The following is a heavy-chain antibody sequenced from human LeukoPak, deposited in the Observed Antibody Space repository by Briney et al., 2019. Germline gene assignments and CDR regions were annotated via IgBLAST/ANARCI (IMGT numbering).Heavy chain of an antibody. CDR1: GYTFTSYY. J-gene: IGHJ4*02. CDR2: INPSGGST. D-gene: IGHD3-3*01. Sequence: ASVKVSCKASGYTFTSYYMHWVRQAPGQGLEWMGIINPSGGSTSYAQKFQGRVTTTRDTSTSTVYMELSSLRSEDTAVYYCARGERFLEWLLSLYYFDYWGQGTLVTVSS. CDR3: ARGERFLEWLLSLYYFDY. V-gene: IGHV1-46*01.